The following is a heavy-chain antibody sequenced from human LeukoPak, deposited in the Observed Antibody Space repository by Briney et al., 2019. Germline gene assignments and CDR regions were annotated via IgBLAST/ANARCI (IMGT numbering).Heavy chain of an antibody. Sequence: GGSLRLSCAASGFTFSSYAMSWVRQAPGKGLEWVSGISGSGGSTDYADSVKGRFTISRDNSKNTLYLQMNSLRAEDTAVYYCAKYPPTGYRYNWFDPWGQGTLVTVSS. J-gene: IGHJ5*02. CDR3: AKYPPTGYRYNWFDP. V-gene: IGHV3-23*01. D-gene: IGHD3-9*01. CDR1: GFTFSSYA. CDR2: ISGSGGST.